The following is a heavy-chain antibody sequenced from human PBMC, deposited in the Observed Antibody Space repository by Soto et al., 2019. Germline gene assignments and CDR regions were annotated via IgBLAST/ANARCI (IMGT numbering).Heavy chain of an antibody. CDR1: GFTVSSSY. CDR3: ARECGGDCTNAFDL. J-gene: IGHJ3*01. D-gene: IGHD2-21*01. CDR2: LYSGAGT. Sequence: VQLVESGGGFVQPGGSLRLSCAASGFTVSSSYINWVRQAPGKGLEWLSVLYSGAGTYYADSVKDRFIISRDNSKNTLYLQLNSLRAEDTAIYFCARECGGDCTNAFDLWGQGTMVTVSP. V-gene: IGHV3-66*01.